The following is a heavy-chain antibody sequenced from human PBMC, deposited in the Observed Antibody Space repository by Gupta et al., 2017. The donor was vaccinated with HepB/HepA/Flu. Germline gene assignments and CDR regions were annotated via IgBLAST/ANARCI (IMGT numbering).Heavy chain of an antibody. V-gene: IGHV3-21*02. CDR1: GFTFSSYS. Sequence: EVPLVESGGGLVKPGGSLRLSCAASGFTFSSYSMNWVRQAPGKGLEWVASISRSSNYIYYADSVKGRFTISRDNAKNTLYLQMNNLRTEDTALYSCARVREGGSTDGFDVWGQGTWVTVSS. D-gene: IGHD6-25*01. CDR3: ARVREGGSTDGFDV. J-gene: IGHJ3*01. CDR2: ISRSSNYI.